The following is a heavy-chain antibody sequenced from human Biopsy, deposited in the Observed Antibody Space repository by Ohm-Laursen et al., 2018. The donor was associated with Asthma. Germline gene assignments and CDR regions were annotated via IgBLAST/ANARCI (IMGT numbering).Heavy chain of an antibody. CDR3: ARHWDWGSFFDY. CDR2: ISYTGSA. V-gene: IGHV4-39*01. J-gene: IGHJ4*02. CDR1: GTSFISAAYY. Sequence: GTLSLTCTFSGTSFISAAYYWVWIRQPPGKGLEWMGSISYTGSAYHNPSLKSRVTISVDTSKNHFSLKLSLVTAADTAVYYCARHWDWGSFFDYWGQGTPVTVSS. D-gene: IGHD7-27*01.